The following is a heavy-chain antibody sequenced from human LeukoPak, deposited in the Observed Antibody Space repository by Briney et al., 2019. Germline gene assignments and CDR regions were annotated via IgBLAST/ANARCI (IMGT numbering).Heavy chain of an antibody. CDR3: ARSLKVSAALDVFDI. J-gene: IGHJ3*02. V-gene: IGHV3-21*01. D-gene: IGHD2-2*01. CDR2: ISRSGGSI. CDR1: EFTFSSHS. Sequence: PGESLRLSCAASEFTFSSHSMDWVRQAPGKGLEWVSSISRSGGSIYYADSLKGRFTISRDNAKNSLYLQMNSLRAEDTAVYFCARSLKVSAALDVFDIWGQGTMVTVSS.